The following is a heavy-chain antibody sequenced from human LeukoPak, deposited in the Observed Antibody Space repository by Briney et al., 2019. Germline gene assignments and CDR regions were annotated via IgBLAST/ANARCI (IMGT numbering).Heavy chain of an antibody. D-gene: IGHD3-16*01. V-gene: IGHV3-48*03. CDR3: ARLADYVWGSLDY. Sequence: PGRSLRLSCAASGFTFSSYEMNWVRQAPGKGLEWVSYISSSGSTIYYADSVKGRFTISRDNAKNSLYLQMNSLRAEDTAVYYCARLADYVWGSLDYWGQGTLVTVSS. J-gene: IGHJ4*02. CDR1: GFTFSSYE. CDR2: ISSSGSTI.